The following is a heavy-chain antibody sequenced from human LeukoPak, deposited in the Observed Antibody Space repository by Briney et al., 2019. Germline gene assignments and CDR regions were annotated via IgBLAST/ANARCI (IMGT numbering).Heavy chain of an antibody. CDR1: GFTFSSYW. Sequence: GGSLRLSCAASGFTFSSYWMSWVRQAPGKGLEWVANIKQDGSEKYYVDSVKGRFTISRDNAKNSLYLQMNSLRAEDTAVYYCARVLSYSSSWYDFDYWGQGTLVTVSS. V-gene: IGHV3-7*04. J-gene: IGHJ4*02. D-gene: IGHD6-13*01. CDR3: ARVLSYSSSWYDFDY. CDR2: IKQDGSEK.